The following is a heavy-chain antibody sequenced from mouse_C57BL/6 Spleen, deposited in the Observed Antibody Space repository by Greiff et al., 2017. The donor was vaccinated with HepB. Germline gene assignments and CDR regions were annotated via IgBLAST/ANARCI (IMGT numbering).Heavy chain of an antibody. Sequence: VQLQQSGAELARPGASVKLSCKASGYTFTSYGISWVKQRPGQGLEWIGEIYPRSGNTYYNEKFKGKATLTADKSSSTAYMELRSLTSEDSAVYFCARRGAYSNYVCYAMDYWGQGTSVTVSS. CDR1: GYTFTSYG. D-gene: IGHD2-5*01. V-gene: IGHV1-81*01. CDR3: ARRGAYSNYVCYAMDY. J-gene: IGHJ4*01. CDR2: IYPRSGNT.